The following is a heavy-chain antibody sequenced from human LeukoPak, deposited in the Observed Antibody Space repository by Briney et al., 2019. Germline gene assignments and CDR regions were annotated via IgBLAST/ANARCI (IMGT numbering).Heavy chain of an antibody. D-gene: IGHD3-3*01. J-gene: IGHJ4*02. CDR3: AKGRFLVWLFAAQDHTEYYYLDY. Sequence: XRXSXXAXXFXFXXYAMSWVRQAPGKGLEWVSAISGSGGSTYYADSVKGRFTISRDNSKNTLYLQMNSLRAEDTAVYYCAKGRFLVWLFAAQDHTEYYYLDYWGQGTLVTVSS. V-gene: IGHV3-23*01. CDR1: XFXFXXYA. CDR2: ISGSGGST.